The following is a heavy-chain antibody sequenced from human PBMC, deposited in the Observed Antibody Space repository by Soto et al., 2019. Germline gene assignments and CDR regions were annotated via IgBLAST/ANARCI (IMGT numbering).Heavy chain of an antibody. CDR3: AAYDSEGYFDY. J-gene: IGHJ4*02. CDR1: GGSITNFH. CDR2: IYYSGST. Sequence: SETLSLTCTVSGGSITNFHWSWIRQPPGKGLEWIGYIYYSGSTNYNPSLKSRVTMSIDTSKNQFSLKLISVTAADTAAYYCAAYDSEGYFDYWGQGALVTVSS. D-gene: IGHD3-9*01. V-gene: IGHV4-59*01.